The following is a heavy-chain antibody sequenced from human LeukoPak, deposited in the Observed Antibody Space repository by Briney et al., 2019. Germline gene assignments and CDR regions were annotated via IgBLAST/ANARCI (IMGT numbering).Heavy chain of an antibody. Sequence: GGSLGLSCAASGFTLSSYAMSWVRQAPGKGLEWVSAISGSGGSAYYTDSVKGRFTISRDNSKNTLYLQMNSLRAEDTAVYYCATHYCDSTSCYAGGDYWGQGTLVTVSS. D-gene: IGHD2-2*01. J-gene: IGHJ4*02. CDR3: ATHYCDSTSCYAGGDY. CDR1: GFTLSSYA. CDR2: ISGSGGSA. V-gene: IGHV3-23*01.